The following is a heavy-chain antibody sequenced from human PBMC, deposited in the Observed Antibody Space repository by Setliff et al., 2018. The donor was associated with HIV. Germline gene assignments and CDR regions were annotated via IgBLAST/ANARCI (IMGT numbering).Heavy chain of an antibody. J-gene: IGHJ6*03. CDR3: ARGEKRFLEWLPLDYYYYYYMDV. CDR2: IIPLFGTA. V-gene: IGHV1-69*13. CDR1: GGTFSGHA. Sequence: EASVKVSCKAAGGTFSGHAVNWVRQAPGQGVERGGEIIPLFGTAHYAQRFQGRVTITADASTSTAYMELSSLRSEDTAVYYCARGEKRFLEWLPLDYYYYYYMDVWGKGTTVTVSS. D-gene: IGHD3-3*01.